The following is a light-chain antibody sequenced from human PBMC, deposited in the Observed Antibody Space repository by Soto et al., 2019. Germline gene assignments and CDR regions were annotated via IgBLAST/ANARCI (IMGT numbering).Light chain of an antibody. Sequence: EVVLTQSPATLSLSPGERATLSCRASQSVRRYLAWYQQKPGQAPRLLIYDASNRATGIPARFSGSGSETDFTLTISSLEPEDVAVYYCQQRYNWPPITFGQGTRLEIK. CDR2: DAS. CDR1: QSVRRY. J-gene: IGKJ5*01. V-gene: IGKV3-11*01. CDR3: QQRYNWPPIT.